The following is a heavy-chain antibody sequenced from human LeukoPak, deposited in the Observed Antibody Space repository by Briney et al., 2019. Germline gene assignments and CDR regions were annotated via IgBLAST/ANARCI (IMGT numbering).Heavy chain of an antibody. V-gene: IGHV3-21*01. CDR1: GFTFSSYS. Sequence: PGGSLRLSCAASGFTFSSYSMNRVRQAPGKGLEWVSSISSSSSYIYYTDSVKGRFTISRDNAKNSLYLQMNSLRAEDTAVYYCARDHSGWYYFDYWGQGTLVTVSS. D-gene: IGHD6-19*01. CDR2: ISSSSSYI. J-gene: IGHJ4*02. CDR3: ARDHSGWYYFDY.